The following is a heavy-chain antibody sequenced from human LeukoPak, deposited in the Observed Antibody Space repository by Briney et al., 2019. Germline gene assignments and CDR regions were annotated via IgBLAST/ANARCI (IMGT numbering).Heavy chain of an antibody. CDR2: INSDGSST. D-gene: IGHD4-17*01. CDR1: GFTFSSYW. J-gene: IGHJ4*02. V-gene: IGHV3-74*01. Sequence: PGGSLRLSCAASGFTFSSYWMHWVRQAPGKGLVWVSRINSDGSSTSYADSVKGRFTISRDNAKNTQYLQMNSLRAEDTAVYYCARDYGDYNFDYWGQGTLVTVSS. CDR3: ARDYGDYNFDY.